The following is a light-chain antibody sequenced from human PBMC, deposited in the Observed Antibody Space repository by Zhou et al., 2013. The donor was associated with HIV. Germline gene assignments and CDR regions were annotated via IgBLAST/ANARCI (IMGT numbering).Light chain of an antibody. CDR1: QGIRNS. J-gene: IGKJ5*01. Sequence: DIQMTQSPSSLSASVGDRVTITCRASQGIRNSLAWHQQKPGEAPELLIYSASTLQSGVPSRFSGSGSGTNFTLTISSLQPEDVATYYCQQFDTLLSFGQGTRLDI. CDR3: QQFDTLLS. CDR2: SAS. V-gene: IGKV1-27*01.